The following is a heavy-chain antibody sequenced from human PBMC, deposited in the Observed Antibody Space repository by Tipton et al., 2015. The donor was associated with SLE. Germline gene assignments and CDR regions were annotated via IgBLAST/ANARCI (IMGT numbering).Heavy chain of an antibody. D-gene: IGHD3-22*01. Sequence: SLRLSCEASGFIFSTFWMSWVRQAPGKGLEWVAVISSDGRHIFYADSVKGRFSISRDNSKNSLDLQMSSLRAEDTAVYFCARDVRITLIHWYFDLWGRGSLVTVSS. CDR1: GFIFSTFW. CDR3: ARDVRITLIHWYFDL. CDR2: ISSDGRHI. V-gene: IGHV3-30*03. J-gene: IGHJ2*01.